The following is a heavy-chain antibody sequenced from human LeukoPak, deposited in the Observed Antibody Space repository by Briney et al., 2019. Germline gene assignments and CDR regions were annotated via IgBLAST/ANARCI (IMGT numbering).Heavy chain of an antibody. V-gene: IGHV3-73*01. Sequence: GGSLRLSCAAYGLTFSDSAIHWVRQASGKGLESVVRIRSKGDGHATAYAAAVQGRFALSRDDSKNTAYLQMNSLETDDAAVYYCTSGETVVIRKDVSDIWGQGTMVTVSS. CDR2: IRSKGDGHAT. CDR3: TSGETVVIRKDVSDI. CDR1: GLTFSDSA. J-gene: IGHJ3*02. D-gene: IGHD4-23*01.